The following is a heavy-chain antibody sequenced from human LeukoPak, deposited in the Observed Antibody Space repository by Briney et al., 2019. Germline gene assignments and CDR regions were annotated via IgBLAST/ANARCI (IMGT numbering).Heavy chain of an antibody. V-gene: IGHV4-34*01. Sequence: PSETLSLTCAVYGGSFSGYYWSWIRQPPGKGLEWIGEINHSGSTNYNPSLKSRVTISVDTSKNQFSLKLSSVTAADTAVYYCARRRLGVGAAYFDYWGQGTLVTVSS. D-gene: IGHD1-26*01. CDR3: ARRRLGVGAAYFDY. J-gene: IGHJ4*02. CDR1: GGSFSGYY. CDR2: INHSGST.